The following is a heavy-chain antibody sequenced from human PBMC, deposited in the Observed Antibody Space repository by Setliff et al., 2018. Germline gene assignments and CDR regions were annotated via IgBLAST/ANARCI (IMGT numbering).Heavy chain of an antibody. J-gene: IGHJ4*02. CDR2: IYYSGST. CDR3: ASPDSSGYYLVY. CDR1: GGSISSSSYY. Sequence: KTSETLSLTCTVSGGSISSSSYYWGWIRQPPGKGLEWIGSIYYSGSTHYNPSLKSRVTISVDTSKNQFSLKLSSVTAADTAVYYCASPDSSGYYLVYWGQGTLVTVSS. V-gene: IGHV4-39*01. D-gene: IGHD3-22*01.